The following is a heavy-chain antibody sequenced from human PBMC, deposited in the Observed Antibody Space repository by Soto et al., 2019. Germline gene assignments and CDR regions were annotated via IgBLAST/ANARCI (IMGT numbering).Heavy chain of an antibody. J-gene: IGHJ4*02. D-gene: IGHD6-19*01. CDR2: MSWNSGTI. CDR1: GFTFDDYA. CDR3: AKDIRRGFSSAWGD. V-gene: IGHV3-9*01. Sequence: EVQLVESGGGLVQPGRSLRLSCAASGFTFDDYAMHWVRQAPGKGLEWVSGMSWNSGTIAYADSVKGRFTVSRDNDKNSLYLQMNRLRDYDTAVYYCAKDIRRGFSSAWGDWGQGALVTVSS.